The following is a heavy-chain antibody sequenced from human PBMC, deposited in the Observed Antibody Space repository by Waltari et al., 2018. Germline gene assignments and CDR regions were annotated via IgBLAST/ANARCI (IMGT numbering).Heavy chain of an antibody. CDR3: AREGYSYGYDY. CDR2: ISSSSSYI. D-gene: IGHD5-18*01. V-gene: IGHV3-21*01. Sequence: RQAPGKGLEWVSSISSSSSYIYYVDSVKGRFTISRDNAKNSLYLQMNSLRAEDTAVYYCAREGYSYGYDYWGQGTLVTVSS. J-gene: IGHJ4*02.